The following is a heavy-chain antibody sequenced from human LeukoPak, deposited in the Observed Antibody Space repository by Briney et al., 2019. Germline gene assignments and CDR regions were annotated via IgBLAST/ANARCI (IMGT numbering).Heavy chain of an antibody. D-gene: IGHD5-18*01. CDR1: GGSISSSSYY. Sequence: SETLSLTCTVSGGSISSSSYYWGWIRQPPGKGLEWIGSIYYSGSTYYNPSLKSRVTISVDTSKNQFSLKLCSVTAADTAVYYCARKAYSYGYALDSWGQGTLVTVSS. V-gene: IGHV4-39*01. CDR2: IYYSGST. J-gene: IGHJ4*02. CDR3: ARKAYSYGYALDS.